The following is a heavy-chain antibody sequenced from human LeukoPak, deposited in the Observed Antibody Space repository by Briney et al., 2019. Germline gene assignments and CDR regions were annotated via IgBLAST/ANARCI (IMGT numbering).Heavy chain of an antibody. J-gene: IGHJ4*02. CDR1: GFTFSAYN. CDR3: VRDSFDSTGQYYFDY. D-gene: IGHD3-22*01. V-gene: IGHV3-48*04. CDR2: IRGSGGTI. Sequence: GSLRLSCAASGFTFSAYNMNWVRQAPGKGLEWLSFIRGSGGTIYYAASVKGRFTISRDNAKNSLYLQMNSLRAEDTAVYYCVRDSFDSTGQYYFDYWGLGTLVTVSS.